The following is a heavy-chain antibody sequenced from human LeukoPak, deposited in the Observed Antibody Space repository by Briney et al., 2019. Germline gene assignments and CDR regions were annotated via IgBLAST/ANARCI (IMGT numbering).Heavy chain of an antibody. D-gene: IGHD3-22*01. V-gene: IGHV3-64D*06. J-gene: IGHJ4*02. Sequence: PGGSLRLSCAASGPTFSIYAMHWVRQAPGKGLEHFSAISNNGGTTYYADSVKGRFTISRDNSRNTLYLQMSSLRAEDTAVYYCVKDDRYYYDSSGPYWGQGTLVTVSS. CDR2: ISNNGGTT. CDR3: VKDDRYYYDSSGPY. CDR1: GPTFSIYA.